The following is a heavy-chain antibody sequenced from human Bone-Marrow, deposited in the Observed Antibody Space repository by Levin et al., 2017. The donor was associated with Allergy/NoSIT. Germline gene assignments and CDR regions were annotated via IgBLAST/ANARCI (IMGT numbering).Heavy chain of an antibody. Sequence: LSLTCAASGFIFSSYDMHWVRQATGKGLEWVSAIGIAGDTYYPGSVRGRFTISRENAKNSLYLQMNSLRAGDTAVYYCVRAVLTTADAFDMWGQGTLVTVSS. D-gene: IGHD1-14*01. J-gene: IGHJ3*02. CDR3: VRAVLTTADAFDM. CDR2: IGIAGDT. V-gene: IGHV3-13*01. CDR1: GFIFSSYD.